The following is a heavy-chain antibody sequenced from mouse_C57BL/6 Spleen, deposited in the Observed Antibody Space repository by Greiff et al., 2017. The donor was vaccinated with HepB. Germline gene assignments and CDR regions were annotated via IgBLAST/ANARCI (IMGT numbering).Heavy chain of an antibody. J-gene: IGHJ1*03. CDR3: ANAYYSNYGYFDV. D-gene: IGHD2-5*01. CDR2: INPSTGGT. CDR1: GYSFTGYY. Sequence: EVQVVESGPELVKPGASVKISCKASGYSFTGYYMNWVKQSPEKSLEWIGEINPSTGGTTYNQKFKAKATLTVDKSSSTAYMQLKSLTSEDSAVYYCANAYYSNYGYFDVWGTGTTVTVSS. V-gene: IGHV1-42*01.